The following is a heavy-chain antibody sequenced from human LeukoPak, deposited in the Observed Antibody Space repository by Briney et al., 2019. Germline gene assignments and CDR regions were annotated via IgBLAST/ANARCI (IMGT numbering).Heavy chain of an antibody. D-gene: IGHD3-22*01. V-gene: IGHV3-33*01. CDR3: ARDVTDFYYDSSGYHRTALDY. J-gene: IGHJ4*02. CDR1: GFSFSDYA. CDR2: IWYDGNNK. Sequence: PGGSLRLSCAASGFSFSDYAMHWVRQAPGKGLEWVAVIWYDGNNKYNADSVKGRFTVSRDNSKNTVYLQMNSLRAEDTAVYYCARDVTDFYYDSSGYHRTALDYWGQGTLVTVSS.